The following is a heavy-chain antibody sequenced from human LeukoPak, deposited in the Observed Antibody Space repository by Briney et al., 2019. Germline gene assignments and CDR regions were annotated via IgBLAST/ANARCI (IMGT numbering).Heavy chain of an antibody. CDR3: AKDGETAVAGTFDY. V-gene: IGHV3-30*18. Sequence: PGGSLRLSCAASGFTFSSYGMHWVRQAPGKGLEWVAVISYDGSNKYYADSVRGRFTISRDNSKNTLYLQMNSLRAEDTAVYYCAKDGETAVAGTFDYWGQGTLVTVSS. CDR2: ISYDGSNK. CDR1: GFTFSSYG. D-gene: IGHD6-19*01. J-gene: IGHJ4*02.